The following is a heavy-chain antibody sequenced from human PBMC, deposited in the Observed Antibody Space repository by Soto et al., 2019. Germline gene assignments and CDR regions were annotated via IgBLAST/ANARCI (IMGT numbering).Heavy chain of an antibody. CDR1: GYTFNTYS. CDR2: SSAYNGYT. CDR3: ARDRASRGRISYGMDV. D-gene: IGHD2-2*01. J-gene: IGHJ6*02. V-gene: IGHV1-18*01. Sequence: GASVKVSCKASGYTFNTYSVAWVRQAPGQGLEWMGWSSAYNGYTNYAQEFQGRLSMSTDTSTTTAYMELWSLRSDDTAVYYCARDRASRGRISYGMDVWGQGTTVTVSS.